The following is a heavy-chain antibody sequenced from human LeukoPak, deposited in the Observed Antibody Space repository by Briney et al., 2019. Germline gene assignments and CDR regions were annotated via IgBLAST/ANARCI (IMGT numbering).Heavy chain of an antibody. J-gene: IGHJ4*02. CDR2: INPNNGGT. Sequence: GASVKVSCKASGYTFSGYYLHWGRQAPGQGLEWMGWINPNNGGTNYAQKFQGRVTMTRDTSINTAYMELTRLRSDDTAVYYCAREPLITDYGGNHPYFDYWGQGTLVTVSS. V-gene: IGHV1-2*02. D-gene: IGHD4-23*01. CDR1: GYTFSGYY. CDR3: AREPLITDYGGNHPYFDY.